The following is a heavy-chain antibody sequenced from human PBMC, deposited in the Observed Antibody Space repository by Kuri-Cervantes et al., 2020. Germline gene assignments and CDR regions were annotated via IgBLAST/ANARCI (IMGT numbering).Heavy chain of an antibody. CDR3: AREMATITPGMDV. Sequence: GGSLRLSCAASGFTFSSYSMNWVRQAPGKGLEWVSSISSSSSYIYYADSVKGGFTISRDNAKNSLYLQMNSLRAEDTAVYYCAREMATITPGMDVWGQGTTVTVSS. CDR1: GFTFSSYS. D-gene: IGHD5-24*01. CDR2: ISSSSSYI. V-gene: IGHV3-21*01. J-gene: IGHJ6*02.